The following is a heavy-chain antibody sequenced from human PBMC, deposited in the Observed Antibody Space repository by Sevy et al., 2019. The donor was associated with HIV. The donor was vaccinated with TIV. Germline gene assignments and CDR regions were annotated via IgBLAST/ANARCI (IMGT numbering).Heavy chain of an antibody. CDR3: ARDRGIAVAGHFDY. CDR2: ISAYNGNT. D-gene: IGHD6-19*01. Sequence: ASVKVSCKASGYTYTNYGISWVRQAPGQGLEWMGWISAYNGNTNYAQRLQGRVTMTTDTSTSTAYMELRSLRSDDTAVYYCARDRGIAVAGHFDYWGQGTQVTVSS. J-gene: IGHJ4*02. CDR1: GYTYTNYG. V-gene: IGHV1-18*04.